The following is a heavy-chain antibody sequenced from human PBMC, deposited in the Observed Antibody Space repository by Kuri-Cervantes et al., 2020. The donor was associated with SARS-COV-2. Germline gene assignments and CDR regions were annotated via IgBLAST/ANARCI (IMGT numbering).Heavy chain of an antibody. CDR1: GFTFSDYY. V-gene: IGHV3-23*01. D-gene: IGHD3-3*01. J-gene: IGHJ2*01. Sequence: GGSLRLSCAASGFTFSDYYMSWVRQAPGKGLEWVSAISGSGGSTYYADSVKGRFTISRDNSKNSLYLQMNSLRAEDTAVYYCARDAHMVRFLEWFLTFGYFDVWGRGTLVTVSS. CDR3: ARDAHMVRFLEWFLTFGYFDV. CDR2: ISGSGGST.